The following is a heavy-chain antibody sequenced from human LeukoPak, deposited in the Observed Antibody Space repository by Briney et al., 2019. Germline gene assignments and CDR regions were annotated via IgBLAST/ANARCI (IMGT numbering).Heavy chain of an antibody. CDR2: ISGSGGST. D-gene: IGHD3-10*01. V-gene: IGHV3-23*01. CDR3: AKGQNSASGSYQYNWFDP. Sequence: GGSLRLSCAASGFTFSRFAMSWARQAPGKGLEWVAGISGSGGSTYYAGSVKDRFTISRDNSKNTVFLQVNTLRAEDTAVYYCAKGQNSASGSYQYNWFDPWGQGTVVTVSS. J-gene: IGHJ5*02. CDR1: GFTFSRFA.